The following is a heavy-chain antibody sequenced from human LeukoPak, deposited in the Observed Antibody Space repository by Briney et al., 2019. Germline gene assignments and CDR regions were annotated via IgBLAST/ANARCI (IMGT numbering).Heavy chain of an antibody. CDR1: GYTFTGYY. CDR2: INHNSGGT. Sequence: ASVKVSCKASGYTFTGYYMHWVRQAPGQGLEWMGWINHNSGGTNYAQKFQGRVTMTRDTSFSTAYMELSRLRSDDTAVYYCARERVSYYDSSGYYLGIDYWGQGTLVTVSS. V-gene: IGHV1-2*02. J-gene: IGHJ4*02. D-gene: IGHD3-22*01. CDR3: ARERVSYYDSSGYYLGIDY.